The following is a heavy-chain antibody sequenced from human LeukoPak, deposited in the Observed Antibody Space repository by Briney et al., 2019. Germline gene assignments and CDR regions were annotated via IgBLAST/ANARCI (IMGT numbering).Heavy chain of an antibody. D-gene: IGHD2/OR15-2a*01. CDR3: ARVLHHYYFDY. CDR2: INHSGST. CDR1: GGSFSGYY. J-gene: IGHJ4*02. V-gene: IGHV4-34*01. Sequence: PSETLSLTCAVYGGSFSGYYWSWIRQPPGKGLEWIGEINHSGSTNYNPSLKSRVTISVDTSKNQFSLKLSSVTAADTAVYYCARVLHHYYFDYWGQGTLVTVSS.